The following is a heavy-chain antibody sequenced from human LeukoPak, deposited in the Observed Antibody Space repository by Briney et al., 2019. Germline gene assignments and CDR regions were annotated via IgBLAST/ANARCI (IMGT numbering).Heavy chain of an antibody. Sequence: SETLSLTCTVSGGSITSYYWGWIRQPPGKGMEYIGHIYYSGSTDYNPSLKSRVTMSVDTSKNQVSLKLSSVTAADTAVYYCARYGSSSLRAGYYYYMDVWGQGTLVTVSS. CDR1: GGSITSYY. J-gene: IGHJ6*03. CDR2: IYYSGST. D-gene: IGHD6-6*01. CDR3: ARYGSSSLRAGYYYYMDV. V-gene: IGHV4-59*01.